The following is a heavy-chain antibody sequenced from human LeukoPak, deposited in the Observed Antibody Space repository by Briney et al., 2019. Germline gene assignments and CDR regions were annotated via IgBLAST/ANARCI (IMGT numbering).Heavy chain of an antibody. CDR1: GFIFNSYG. D-gene: IGHD6-13*01. CDR3: AKERGSSWYEMGYYYYYYMDV. CDR2: IRYDGTQK. Sequence: QSGGSLRLSCAASGFIFNSYGMHWVRQTPGKGLEWVAFIRYDGTQKYYADFVKGRFTISRDNSKNTLYLQMNSLRAEDTAVYYCAKERGSSWYEMGYYYYYYMDVWGKGTTVTISS. V-gene: IGHV3-30*02. J-gene: IGHJ6*03.